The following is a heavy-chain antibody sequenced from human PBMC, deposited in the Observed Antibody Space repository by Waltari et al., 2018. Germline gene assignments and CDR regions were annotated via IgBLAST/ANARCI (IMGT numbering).Heavy chain of an antibody. Sequence: EEQLVESGGGLVQPGDSLRLSCAASGFTFSSFWMNWVRQAPGKGPLWVSRISTDASDTTYADSVKDRFTISRDNARNTLYLQMNRLRAEDTAVYFCARVSRRTYRSPVPGRHYYYGMDVWGQGTTVTVSS. CDR2: ISTDASDT. CDR3: ARVSRRTYRSPVPGRHYYYGMDV. D-gene: IGHD1-1*01. CDR1: GFTFSSFW. V-gene: IGHV3-74*03. J-gene: IGHJ6*02.